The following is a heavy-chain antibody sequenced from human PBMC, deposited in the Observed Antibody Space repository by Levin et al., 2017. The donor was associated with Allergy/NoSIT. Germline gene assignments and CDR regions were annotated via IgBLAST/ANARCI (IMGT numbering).Heavy chain of an antibody. CDR1: GYTFTGYY. CDR2: INPNSGGT. Sequence: ASVKVSCKASGYTFTGYYMHWVRQAPGQGLEWMGWINPNSGGTNYAQKFQGRVTMTRDTSISTAYMELSRLRSDDTAVYYCARFGTPSYYYYYGMDVWGQGTTVTVSS. CDR3: ARFGTPSYYYYYGMDV. J-gene: IGHJ6*02. V-gene: IGHV1-2*02. D-gene: IGHD6-13*01.